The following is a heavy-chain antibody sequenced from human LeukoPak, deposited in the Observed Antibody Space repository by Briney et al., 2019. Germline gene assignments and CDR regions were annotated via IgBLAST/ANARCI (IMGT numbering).Heavy chain of an antibody. Sequence: GGSLRLSCAGTGFTFSTYSMNWVRQTPDEGLEWVSAISAIGGPTYYADSVKGRCTISRDNSKTTLYLQINSLRAEDTAVYYCAKRAYVRGDSSDWGQGTLVTVSS. V-gene: IGHV3-23*01. D-gene: IGHD3-10*02. J-gene: IGHJ4*02. CDR2: ISAIGGPT. CDR3: AKRAYVRGDSSD. CDR1: GFTFSTYS.